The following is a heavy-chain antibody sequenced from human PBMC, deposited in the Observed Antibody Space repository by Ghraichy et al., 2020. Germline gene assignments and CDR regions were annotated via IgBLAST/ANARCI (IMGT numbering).Heavy chain of an antibody. CDR2: ISYDGSNK. CDR1: GFTFSSYG. J-gene: IGHJ4*02. D-gene: IGHD3-22*01. Sequence: GGSLRLSCAASGFTFSSYGMHWVRQAPGKGLEWVAVISYDGSNKYYADSVKGRFTISRDNSKNTLYLQMNSLRAEDTAVYYCAKDVGGYTMIVGDYWGQGTLVTVSS. CDR3: AKDVGGYTMIVGDY. V-gene: IGHV3-30*18.